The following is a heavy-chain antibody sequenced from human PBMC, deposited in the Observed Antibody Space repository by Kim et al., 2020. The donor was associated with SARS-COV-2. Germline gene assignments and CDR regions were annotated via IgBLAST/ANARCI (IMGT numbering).Heavy chain of an antibody. D-gene: IGHD3-22*01. J-gene: IGHJ4*02. CDR1: GFTFSSYA. CDR2: IYSGGSST. Sequence: GGSLRLSCAASGFTFSSYAMSWVRQAPGKGLEWVSVIYSGGSSTYYADSVKGRFTISRDNSKNTLYLQMNSLRAEDTAVYYCAKFNLYYYDTTLPGWGQGTLVTVSS. CDR3: AKFNLYYYDTTLPG. V-gene: IGHV3-23*03.